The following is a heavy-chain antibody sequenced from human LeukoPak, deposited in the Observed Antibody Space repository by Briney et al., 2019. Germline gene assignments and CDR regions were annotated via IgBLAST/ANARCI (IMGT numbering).Heavy chain of an antibody. V-gene: IGHV3-7*01. Sequence: GGSLRLSCAASGFTFGTYWMGWVRQAPGMGLEWVATIKQDGSVKHYVDSVKGRFTISGDNAKNSLFLQMNSLRAEDTAVYYCAGARGWEFSSWGQGTLVTVSS. CDR2: IKQDGSVK. CDR3: AGARGWEFSS. CDR1: GFTFGTYW. J-gene: IGHJ5*02. D-gene: IGHD1-26*01.